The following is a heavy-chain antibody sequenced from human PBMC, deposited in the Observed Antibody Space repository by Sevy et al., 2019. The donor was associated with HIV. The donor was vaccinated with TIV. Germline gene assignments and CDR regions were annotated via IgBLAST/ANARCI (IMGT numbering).Heavy chain of an antibody. J-gene: IGHJ4*02. CDR1: GFSFSWYW. V-gene: IGHV3-23*01. CDR2: ISASGGST. CDR3: AKEGGRGWYGD. Sequence: GGSLRLSCAASGFSFSWYWMSWVRQTPGKGLEWVSGISASGGSTYYADSVKGRFTISRDNSKNTVYLQMNSLRAEDTAVYYCAKEGGRGWYGDWGQGTLVTVSS. D-gene: IGHD6-19*01.